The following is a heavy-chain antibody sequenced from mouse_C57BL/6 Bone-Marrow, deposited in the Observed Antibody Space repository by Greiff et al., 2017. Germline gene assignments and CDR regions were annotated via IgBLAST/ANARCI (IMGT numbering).Heavy chain of an antibody. V-gene: IGHV1-50*01. CDR1: GYTFTSYW. CDR3: ARSITTVVYWYFDV. D-gene: IGHD1-1*01. Sequence: VQLQQPGAELVKPGASVKLSCKASGYTFTSYWMQWVKQRPGQGLEWIGEIDPSDSYTNYNQKFKGKATLPVDTSSSTAYMQLSSLTSEDSAVYYCARSITTVVYWYFDVWGTGTTVTVSS. J-gene: IGHJ1*03. CDR2: IDPSDSYT.